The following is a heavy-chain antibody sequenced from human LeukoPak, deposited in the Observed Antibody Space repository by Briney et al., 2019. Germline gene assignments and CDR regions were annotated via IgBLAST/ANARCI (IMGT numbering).Heavy chain of an antibody. CDR3: ARGGPFDC. CDR2: INTNTGNP. J-gene: IGHJ4*02. V-gene: IGHV7-4-1*02. Sequence: ASVKVSCKASDYTFTDYTINWVRQAPGQGLEWMGWINTNTGNPTYAQGFTGRFVFSLDTSVSTTYLQISSLKAEDTAVYYCARGGPFDCWGQGTLVTVSS. CDR1: DYTFTDYT.